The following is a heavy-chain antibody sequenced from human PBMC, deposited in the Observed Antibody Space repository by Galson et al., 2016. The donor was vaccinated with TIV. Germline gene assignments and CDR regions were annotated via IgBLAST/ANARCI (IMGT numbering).Heavy chain of an antibody. CDR3: ARTLTSYYFDC. J-gene: IGHJ4*02. D-gene: IGHD1-20*01. V-gene: IGHV3-30-3*01. CDR1: GFTFNSYA. Sequence: SLRLSCAASGFTFNSYAMNWVRQAPGKGLEWVAVISYDGSNNADSVKGRFTISRDKSKNTLYLQMNSLRGEDTAVYYCARTLTSYYFDCWGQGTLVTVSS. CDR2: ISYDGSN.